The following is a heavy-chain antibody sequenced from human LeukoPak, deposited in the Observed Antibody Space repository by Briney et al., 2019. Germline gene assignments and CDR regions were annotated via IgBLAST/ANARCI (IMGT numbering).Heavy chain of an antibody. J-gene: IGHJ6*02. CDR2: ISGDGGTT. CDR3: ARGGIHYYYGMDV. CDR1: GFTFSSYA. V-gene: IGHV3-23*01. D-gene: IGHD3-16*01. Sequence: GGSLRLSCEASGFTFSSYAMSWVRQAPGKGLEWVSLISGDGGTTYYAISVRGRFTISRDNSENTLYLQMNGLRAEDTAVYYCARGGIHYYYGMDVWGQGTTVTVSS.